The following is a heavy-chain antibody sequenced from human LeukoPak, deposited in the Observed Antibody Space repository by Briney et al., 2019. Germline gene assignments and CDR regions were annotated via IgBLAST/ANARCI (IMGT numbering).Heavy chain of an antibody. J-gene: IGHJ4*02. V-gene: IGHV1-69*13. Sequence: ASVKVSCKASGGTFSSYAISWVRQAPGQGLEWMGGIIPIFGTANYAQKFQGRVTVTADESTSTAYMELSSLRSEDTAVYYCANFPWELPYCGGDCYSPSLDYWGQGTLVTVSS. D-gene: IGHD2-21*02. CDR2: IIPIFGTA. CDR3: ANFPWELPYCGGDCYSPSLDY. CDR1: GGTFSSYA.